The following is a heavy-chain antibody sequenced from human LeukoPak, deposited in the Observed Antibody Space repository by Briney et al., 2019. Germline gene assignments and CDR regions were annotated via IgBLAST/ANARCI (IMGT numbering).Heavy chain of an antibody. D-gene: IGHD6-19*01. CDR2: IYYSGST. V-gene: IGHV4-59*01. CDR1: GGSISSYY. Sequence: SETLSLTCTVSGGSISSYYWSWIRQPPGKGLEWIGYIYYSGSTNYNPSLKSRVTISVDTSKNQFSLKLSSVTAADTAVYYCARNDMALAVAGPCFDYWGQGTLVTVSS. J-gene: IGHJ4*02. CDR3: ARNDMALAVAGPCFDY.